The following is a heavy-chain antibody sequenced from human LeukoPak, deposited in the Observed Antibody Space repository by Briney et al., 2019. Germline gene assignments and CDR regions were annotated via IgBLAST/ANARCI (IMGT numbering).Heavy chain of an antibody. Sequence: GGSLRLSCAASGFTFSAYWMTWVRQVPGKGLEWVANINEGGNVKFYVDSVKGRFTISRDNTKISLYLQMYSLRAEDTAVYYCARALTTYYDILTGYYFDYWGQGTLVTVSS. V-gene: IGHV3-7*01. CDR3: ARALTTYYDILTGYYFDY. CDR1: GFTFSAYW. D-gene: IGHD3-9*01. CDR2: INEGGNVK. J-gene: IGHJ4*02.